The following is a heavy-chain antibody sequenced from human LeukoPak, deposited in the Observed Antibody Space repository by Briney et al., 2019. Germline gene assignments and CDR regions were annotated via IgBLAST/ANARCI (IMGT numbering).Heavy chain of an antibody. CDR3: ARTMGYFDY. CDR2: IYYSGST. J-gene: IGHJ4*02. V-gene: IGHV4-59*01. Sequence: SETLSLTCTVSGGSISSYYWSWIRQPPGKGLEWIGYIYYSGSTNYNPSLKSRVTISVDTSKNQFSLKLNSMTAADTAVYYCARTMGYFDYWGQGTLVTVSS. CDR1: GGSISSYY. D-gene: IGHD3-3*01.